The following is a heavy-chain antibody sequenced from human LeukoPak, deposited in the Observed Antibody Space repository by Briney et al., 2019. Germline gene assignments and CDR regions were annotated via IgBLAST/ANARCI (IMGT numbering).Heavy chain of an antibody. CDR3: ARDWAGYGSGWHPFDY. CDR1: GDSISSYY. D-gene: IGHD6-19*01. J-gene: IGHJ4*02. V-gene: IGHV4-4*07. Sequence: PSETLSLTCTVSGDSISSYYWSWIRQPAGKGLEWIGRIYTSGSTNYNPSLKSRVTMSVDTSKNQFSLKLSSVTAADTAVYYCARDWAGYGSGWHPFDYWGREPWSLSPQ. CDR2: IYTSGST.